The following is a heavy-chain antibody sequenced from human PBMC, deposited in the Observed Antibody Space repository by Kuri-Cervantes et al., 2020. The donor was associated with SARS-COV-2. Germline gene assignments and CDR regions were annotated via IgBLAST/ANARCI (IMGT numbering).Heavy chain of an antibody. CDR3: AKRGGYCTNGVCYPRGGWFDP. CDR2: IYYSGST. V-gene: IGHV4-59*11. Sequence: SETLSLTCTVSGGSISSHYWSWIRQPPGKGLEWIGYIYYSGSTNYNPSLKSRVTISVDTSKNQFSLKLSSVTAADTAVYYCAKRGGYCTNGVCYPRGGWFDPWGQGTLVTVSS. CDR1: GGSISSHY. D-gene: IGHD2-8*01. J-gene: IGHJ5*02.